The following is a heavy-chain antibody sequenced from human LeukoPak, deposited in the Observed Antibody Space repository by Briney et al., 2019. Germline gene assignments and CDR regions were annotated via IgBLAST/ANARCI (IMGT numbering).Heavy chain of an antibody. V-gene: IGHV3-30*18. Sequence: PGGSLRLFCAASGFTFSNYGMHWVRQAPGKGLEWVAIISYDGSNKNHADSVKGRFSISRDNSKNTLYLQMNSLRAEDTAVYYCAKPTPLLSAAMAGSEYWGQGTLVTVSS. D-gene: IGHD2-2*01. CDR3: AKPTPLLSAAMAGSEY. CDR1: GFTFSNYG. CDR2: ISYDGSNK. J-gene: IGHJ4*02.